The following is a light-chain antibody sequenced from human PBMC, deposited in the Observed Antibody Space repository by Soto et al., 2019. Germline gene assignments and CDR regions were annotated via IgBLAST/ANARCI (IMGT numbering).Light chain of an antibody. CDR1: SSDVGGYNY. CDR3: SSYTSSSPLV. V-gene: IGLV2-14*01. CDR2: DVS. J-gene: IGLJ2*01. Sequence: QSALPQPASGSGSPGQSITISCTGTSSDVGGYNYVSWYQQHPGKAPKLMIYDVSNRPSGVSNRFSGSKSGNTASLTISGLQAEDEADYYCSSYTSSSPLVFGGGTKLTVL.